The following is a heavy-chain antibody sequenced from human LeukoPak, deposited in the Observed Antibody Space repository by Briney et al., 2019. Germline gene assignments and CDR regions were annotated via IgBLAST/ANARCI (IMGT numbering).Heavy chain of an antibody. Sequence: GGSLRLSCAASGFTFSSYSMNWVRQAPGEGLEWVSSISSSSSYIYYADSVKGRFTISRDNAKNSLYLQMNSLRAEDTAVYYCARIYCGGDCPPPDAFDIWGQGTMVTVSS. J-gene: IGHJ3*02. V-gene: IGHV3-21*01. CDR1: GFTFSSYS. CDR2: ISSSSSYI. D-gene: IGHD2-21*02. CDR3: ARIYCGGDCPPPDAFDI.